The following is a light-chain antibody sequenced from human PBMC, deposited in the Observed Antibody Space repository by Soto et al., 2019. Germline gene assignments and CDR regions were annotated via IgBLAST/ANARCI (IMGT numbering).Light chain of an antibody. V-gene: IGKV3-20*01. CDR1: QSVSSSY. CDR2: GAS. Sequence: EIVLTQSPGTLSLSPGERATLSCRASQSVSSSYLAWYQQKPGQAPRLLIYGASSRATGIPDRFSGSGSGTDFTLIISRLEPEDFAVYYCQQYGSSPRTCGQGTKV. J-gene: IGKJ1*01. CDR3: QQYGSSPRT.